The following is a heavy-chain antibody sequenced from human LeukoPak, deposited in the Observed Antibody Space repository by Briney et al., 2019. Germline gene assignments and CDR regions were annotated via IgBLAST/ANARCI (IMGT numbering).Heavy chain of an antibody. Sequence: GRSLRLSCAASGFTFSSYSMHWVRQAPGKGLEWVAAICYDGSNKYYADSVKGRFTISRDNSKNTLYLQMNSLRAEDTAVYYSAREGDPDYGHSPPSPFDYWGQGTLVTVSS. J-gene: IGHJ4*02. D-gene: IGHD4-17*01. CDR1: GFTFSSYS. V-gene: IGHV3-33*01. CDR3: AREGDPDYGHSPPSPFDY. CDR2: ICYDGSNK.